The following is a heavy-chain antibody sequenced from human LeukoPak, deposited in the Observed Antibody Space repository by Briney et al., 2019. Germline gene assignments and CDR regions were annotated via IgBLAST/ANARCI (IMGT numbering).Heavy chain of an antibody. CDR2: IYHSGST. CDR1: AYSISSGYF. V-gene: IGHV4-38-2*02. J-gene: IGHJ5*02. CDR3: ARGMNWNSFELDP. Sequence: PSETLSLTCTVSAYSISSGYFWGWIRQPPGKGPEWIGSIYHSGSTYYNPSLKSRVTISVDTSKNQFSLKLSSVTAADTAVYYCARGMNWNSFELDPWGQGTLVTVSS. D-gene: IGHD1-7*01.